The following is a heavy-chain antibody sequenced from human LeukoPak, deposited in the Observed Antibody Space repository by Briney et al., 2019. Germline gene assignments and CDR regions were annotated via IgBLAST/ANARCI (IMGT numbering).Heavy chain of an antibody. D-gene: IGHD3-22*01. CDR1: GYSISSGYL. CDR2: IDGCGSS. CDR3: ARGPYSYDSSGAFDI. Sequence: SETLSLTCTVSGYSISSGYLWGWIRQPPGKGLEWIGSIDGCGSSYYNPSLKSRVTISVDTSRNQFSLKMTSVTAADTAVYFCARGPYSYDSSGAFDIWGQGTMVTVSS. V-gene: IGHV4-38-2*02. J-gene: IGHJ3*02.